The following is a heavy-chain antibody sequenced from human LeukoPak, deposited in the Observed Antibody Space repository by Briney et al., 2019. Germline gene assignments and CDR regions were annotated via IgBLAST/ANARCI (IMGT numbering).Heavy chain of an antibody. D-gene: IGHD2-15*01. Sequence: GGSLRLSCAASGLTFSGSAMSWVRQAPGKGLEWVSLISGSGNSTYYADSVKGRFTISRDNSKNTLYLQMNSLRAEDTAVYYCAKVLVLVSANRYYFHYWGQGTLVTVSS. V-gene: IGHV3-23*01. J-gene: IGHJ4*02. CDR2: ISGSGNST. CDR3: AKVLVLVSANRYYFHY. CDR1: GLTFSGSA.